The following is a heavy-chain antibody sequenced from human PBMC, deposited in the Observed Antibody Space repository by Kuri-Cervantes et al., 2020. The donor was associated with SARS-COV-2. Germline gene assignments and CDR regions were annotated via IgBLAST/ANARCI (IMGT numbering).Heavy chain of an antibody. CDR3: TRDGDDSVGRTFDY. CDR1: GFTFGDYA. V-gene: IGHV3-49*04. D-gene: IGHD3-22*01. J-gene: IGHJ4*02. CDR2: IRSKAYGGTT. Sequence: GESLKISCTASGFTFGDYAMSWVRQAPGKGLEWVGFIRSKAYGGTTEYAASVKGRFTISRDDSKSIAYLQMNSLKTEDTAVYYCTRDGDDSVGRTFDYWGQGTLVTVSS.